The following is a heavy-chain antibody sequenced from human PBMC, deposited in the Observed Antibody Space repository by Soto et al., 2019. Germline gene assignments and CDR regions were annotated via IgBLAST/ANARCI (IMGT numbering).Heavy chain of an antibody. CDR1: GYSFTSYW. D-gene: IGHD2-2*01. Sequence: GESLKISCKGSGYSFTSYWISWVRQMPGKGLEWMGRIDPSDSYTNYSPSFQGHVTISADKSISTAYLQWSSLKASDTAMYYCARIYCSSTSCYRMPFDYWGQGTLVTVYS. CDR3: ARIYCSSTSCYRMPFDY. V-gene: IGHV5-10-1*01. CDR2: IDPSDSYT. J-gene: IGHJ4*02.